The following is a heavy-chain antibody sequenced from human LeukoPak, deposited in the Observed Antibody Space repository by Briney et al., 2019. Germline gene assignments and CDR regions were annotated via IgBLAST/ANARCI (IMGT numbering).Heavy chain of an antibody. V-gene: IGHV3-43*01. J-gene: IGHJ4*02. CDR1: GFTLDDYT. D-gene: IGHD6-13*01. Sequence: GGSLRLSCAASGFTLDDYTMHWVRQAPGKGLEWVSLISWDGGSTYYADSVKGRFTISRDNSKNSLYLQMNSLRTEDTALYYCAKAHLIAAAGYFDYWGQGTLVTVSS. CDR3: AKAHLIAAAGYFDY. CDR2: ISWDGGST.